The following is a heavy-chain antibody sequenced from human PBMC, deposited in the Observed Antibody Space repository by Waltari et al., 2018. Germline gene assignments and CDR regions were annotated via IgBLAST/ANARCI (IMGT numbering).Heavy chain of an antibody. J-gene: IGHJ4*02. CDR3: AKDSHTTSSEGHFDY. CDR2: ISGSGGIK. Sequence: EVQLVESGGGLVQPGGSLRLSCAASGFTFSSYAMTWVRQAPGGGLEWVAGISGSGGIKYYADSVKGRFSIARDSSKNTVYLQMNSLRAEDTAVYYCAKDSHTTSSEGHFDYWGQGTVVTVSS. V-gene: IGHV3-23*04. D-gene: IGHD6-6*01. CDR1: GFTFSSYA.